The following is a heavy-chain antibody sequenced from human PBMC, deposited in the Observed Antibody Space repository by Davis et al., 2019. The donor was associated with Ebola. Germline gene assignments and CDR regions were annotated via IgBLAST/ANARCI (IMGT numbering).Heavy chain of an antibody. Sequence: SETLSLTCTVSGGSISSGGYYWSWIRQHPGKGLEWLGYIYYSGSTYYNPSLKSRVTISVDTSKNQFSLKLSSVTAADTAVYYCARGVGATTGWFDPWGQGTLVTVSS. J-gene: IGHJ5*02. CDR3: ARGVGATTGWFDP. D-gene: IGHD1-26*01. CDR2: IYYSGST. V-gene: IGHV4-31*03. CDR1: GGSISSGGYY.